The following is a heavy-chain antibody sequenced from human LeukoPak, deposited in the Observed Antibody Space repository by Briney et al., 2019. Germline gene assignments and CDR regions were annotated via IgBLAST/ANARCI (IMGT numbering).Heavy chain of an antibody. D-gene: IGHD2-8*01. CDR2: ISGSGGST. CDR1: GSTFSSYA. V-gene: IGHV3-23*01. J-gene: IGHJ6*02. Sequence: GSLRLSCAASGSTFSSYAMSWVRQAPGKGLEWVSAISGSGGSTYYADSVKGRFTISRDNSKNTLYLQMNSLRAEDTAVYYCAKSRMNYYYYGMDVWGQGTTVTVSS. CDR3: AKSRMNYYYYGMDV.